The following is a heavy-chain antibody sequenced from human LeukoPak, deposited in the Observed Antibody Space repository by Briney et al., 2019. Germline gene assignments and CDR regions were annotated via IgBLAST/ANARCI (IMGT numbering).Heavy chain of an antibody. V-gene: IGHV3-30*03. D-gene: IGHD5-12*01. CDR3: GGYENRNWFDP. J-gene: IGHJ5*02. CDR1: GFTFNTYG. Sequence: GGSLRLSCAASGFTFNTYGMHWVRQAPGKGLEWVALISLDGSNKDYADSVKGRFTISRDNSKNTLYVEMNSLRAEDTAVYYCGGYENRNWFDPWGQGTLVTVSS. CDR2: ISLDGSNK.